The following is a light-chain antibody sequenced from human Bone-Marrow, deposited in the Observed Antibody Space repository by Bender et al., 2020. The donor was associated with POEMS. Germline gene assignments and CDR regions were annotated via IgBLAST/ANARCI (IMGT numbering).Light chain of an antibody. CDR1: SSDVGSYNL. Sequence: QSALTQPASVSGSPGQPITISCTGTSSDVGSYNLVSWYQQHPGKAPKLMIYEVSERPSGVSNRFSGSKSGNTASLTISGLQAEDESDYYCSSYTSDNTVVFGGGTKVTVL. CDR3: SSYTSDNTVV. V-gene: IGLV2-14*02. CDR2: EVS. J-gene: IGLJ2*01.